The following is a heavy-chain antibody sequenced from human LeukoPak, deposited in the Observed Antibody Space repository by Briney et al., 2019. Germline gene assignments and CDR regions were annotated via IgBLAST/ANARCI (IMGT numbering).Heavy chain of an antibody. V-gene: IGHV4-31*03. J-gene: IGHJ4*02. CDR3: ARERGRLVDY. CDR1: GGSISSYGYF. Sequence: ASETLSLTCTVSGGSISSYGYFWIWIRQHPGKALEWIRYIHNSENICYNPSLKSRVTMSVDTSKNQVSLKVRSVTAADTAVYYCARERGRLVDYWGQGTLVTVSS. CDR2: IHNSENI. D-gene: IGHD6-25*01.